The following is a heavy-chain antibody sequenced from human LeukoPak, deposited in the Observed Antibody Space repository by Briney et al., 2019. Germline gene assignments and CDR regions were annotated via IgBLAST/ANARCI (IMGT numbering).Heavy chain of an antibody. J-gene: IGHJ5*02. CDR3: ARGSPEGYCSSTSCYRGVWFDP. V-gene: IGHV4-4*07. D-gene: IGHD2-2*02. CDR2: IYGSGST. Sequence: KPSETLSLTCTVSGGSISSDYWSWIRQPAGKGLEWIGRIYGSGSTVYNPSLTSRVTMSVDTSKNQFSLKLSSVTAADTAVYYCARGSPEGYCSSTSCYRGVWFDPWGQGTLVTVSS. CDR1: GGSISSDY.